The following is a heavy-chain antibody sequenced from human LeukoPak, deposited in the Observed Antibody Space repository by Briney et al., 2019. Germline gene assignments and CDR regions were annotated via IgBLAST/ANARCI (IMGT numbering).Heavy chain of an antibody. CDR1: GGSVSSGSYY. CDR2: IYYSGST. V-gene: IGHV4-61*01. CDR3: ARTYDSSGYEFDY. Sequence: SETLSLTCTVSGGSVSSGSYYWSWIRQPPGKGLEWIGYIYYSGSTNYNPSLKSRVTISVDTSKNQFSLKLSSVTAADTAVYYCARTYDSSGYEFDYWGQGTLVTVSS. J-gene: IGHJ4*02. D-gene: IGHD3-22*01.